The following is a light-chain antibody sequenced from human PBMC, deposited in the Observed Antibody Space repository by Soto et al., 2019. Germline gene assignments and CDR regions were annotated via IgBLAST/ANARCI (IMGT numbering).Light chain of an antibody. CDR3: HQYGSSPPT. CDR1: QSVSKNF. V-gene: IGKV3-20*01. J-gene: IGKJ4*01. CDR2: GAS. Sequence: EIVLTQSPGTLSLSPGERATLSCRASQSVSKNFLAWYQQKPGQAPRLLISGASNRATGIPDRFSGSGSGTDFSLTIDRLEPEHLALYFCHQYGSSPPTFGGETKVAIK.